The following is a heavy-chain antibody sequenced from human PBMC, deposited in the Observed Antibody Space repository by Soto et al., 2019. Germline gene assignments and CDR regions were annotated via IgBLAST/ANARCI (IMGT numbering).Heavy chain of an antibody. V-gene: IGHV4-34*01. CDR1: GGSFSGYY. D-gene: IGHD3-3*01. Sequence: SETLSLTCAVYGGSFSGYYWSWIRQPPGKGLEWIGEINHSGSTNYNPSLKSRVTISVDTSKNQFSLKLSSVTAADTAVYYCARGGFGFWSGYLSYWGQGTLVT. J-gene: IGHJ4*02. CDR3: ARGGFGFWSGYLSY. CDR2: INHSGST.